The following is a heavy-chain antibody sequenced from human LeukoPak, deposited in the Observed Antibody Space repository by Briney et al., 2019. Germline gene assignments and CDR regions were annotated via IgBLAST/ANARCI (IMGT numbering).Heavy chain of an antibody. CDR3: ARGPPNVVVPAAMGY. Sequence: ASVKVSCKASGYTFTSYYMHWVRQAPGQGLEWMGIINPSGGSTSYAQKFQGRVTMTRDTSTSTVYMELSSLRSDDTAVYYCARGPPNVVVPAAMGYWGQGTLVTVSS. CDR1: GYTFTSYY. J-gene: IGHJ4*02. D-gene: IGHD2-2*01. CDR2: INPSGGST. V-gene: IGHV1-46*01.